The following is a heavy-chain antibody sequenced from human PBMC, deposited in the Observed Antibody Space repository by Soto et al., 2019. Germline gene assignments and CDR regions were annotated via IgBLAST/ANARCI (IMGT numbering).Heavy chain of an antibody. D-gene: IGHD6-6*01. CDR2: INHSGST. CDR1: GGSFSGYY. J-gene: IGHJ4*02. Sequence: PSETLSLTCAVYGGSFSGYYWSWIRQPPGKGLEWIGEINHSGSTNYNPSLKSRVTISVDTSKNQFSLKLSSVTAADTAVYYCARAGSSIAARQYFDYWGQGTLVTVS. CDR3: ARAGSSIAARQYFDY. V-gene: IGHV4-34*01.